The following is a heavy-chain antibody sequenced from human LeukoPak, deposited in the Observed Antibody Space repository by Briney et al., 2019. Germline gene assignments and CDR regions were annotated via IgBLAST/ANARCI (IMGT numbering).Heavy chain of an antibody. D-gene: IGHD3-10*01. V-gene: IGHV4-59*11. CDR3: ARGGHYGLDY. J-gene: IGHJ4*02. CDR1: GGSISGHY. CDR2: IYNSDSGST. Sequence: SETLSLTCIVSGGSISGHYWSWIRQYPGMGLEWIGYIYNSDSGSTNYNPSLKSRVTISVDTSKNQFSLKLSPVTATDTAVYYCARGGHYGLDYWGQGTLVTVSS.